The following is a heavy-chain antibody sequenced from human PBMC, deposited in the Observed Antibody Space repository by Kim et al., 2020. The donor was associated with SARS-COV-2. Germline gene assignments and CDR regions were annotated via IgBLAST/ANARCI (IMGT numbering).Heavy chain of an antibody. CDR2: INQDGGDR. V-gene: IGHV3-7*03. CDR1: GFTFSTYW. CDR3: ARDCVAGDLLHWVY. Sequence: GGFLRLSCAASGFTFSTYWMSWVRQSPGKGLEWVANINQDGGDRQYVGSVKGRFTISRDNAKNSLYLQMNSLRAEDTAVYFCARDCVAGDLLHWVYWGQGTLVTVSS. J-gene: IGHJ4*02. D-gene: IGHD1-26*01.